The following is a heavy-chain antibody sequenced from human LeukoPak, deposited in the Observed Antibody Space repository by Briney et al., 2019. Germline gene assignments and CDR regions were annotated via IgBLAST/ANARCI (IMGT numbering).Heavy chain of an antibody. CDR3: ARARVAVAGTPSYYFDY. Sequence: GGSLRLSRAASGFTFSSYGMHWVRQAPGKGLEWVAVISYDGSNKYYADSVKGRFTISRDNSKNTLYLQMNSPRAEDTAVYYCARARVAVAGTPSYYFDYWGQGTLVTVSS. V-gene: IGHV3-30*03. J-gene: IGHJ4*02. CDR2: ISYDGSNK. D-gene: IGHD6-19*01. CDR1: GFTFSSYG.